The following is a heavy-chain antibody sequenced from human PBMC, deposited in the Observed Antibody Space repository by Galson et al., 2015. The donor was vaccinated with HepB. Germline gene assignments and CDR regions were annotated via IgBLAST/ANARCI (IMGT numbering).Heavy chain of an antibody. D-gene: IGHD6-13*01. V-gene: IGHV3-21*01. CDR2: ISSSSSYI. Sequence: SLRLSCAASGFTFSSYSMNWVRQAPGKGLEWVSSISSSSSYIYYADSVKGRFTISRDNAKNPLYLQMNSLRAEDTAVYYCARGLLAAAGTGAYYYGMDVWGQGTTVTVSS. CDR3: ARGLLAAAGTGAYYYGMDV. CDR1: GFTFSSYS. J-gene: IGHJ6*02.